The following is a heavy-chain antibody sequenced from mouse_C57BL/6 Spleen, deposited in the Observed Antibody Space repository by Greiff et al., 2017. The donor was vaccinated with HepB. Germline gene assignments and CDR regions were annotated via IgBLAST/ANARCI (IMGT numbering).Heavy chain of an antibody. Sequence: QVQLQQPGAELVKPGASVKVSCKASGYTFTSYWMHWVKQRPVQGLEWIGRIHPSDSDTNYNQKFKGKATLTVDKSSSTAYMQLSSLTSEDSAVYYCAIPSYSNDEFDWYFDVWGTGTTVTVSS. J-gene: IGHJ1*03. V-gene: IGHV1-74*01. CDR3: AIPSYSNDEFDWYFDV. CDR2: IHPSDSDT. D-gene: IGHD2-12*01. CDR1: GYTFTSYW.